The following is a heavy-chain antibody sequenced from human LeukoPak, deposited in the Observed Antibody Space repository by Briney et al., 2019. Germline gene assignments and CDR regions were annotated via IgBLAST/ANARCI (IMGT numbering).Heavy chain of an antibody. V-gene: IGHV3-21*06. D-gene: IGHD2-15*01. CDR3: AAEVGYCSGGSCYDGGPSYFGMNV. J-gene: IGHJ6*02. CDR1: GFTFSSYS. Sequence: GGSLRLSCAASGFTFSSYSMNWVRQAPGKGLEWVSSISSSSSYIYYADSVKGRFTISRDNSKNTVYLQMNSLRAEDTAVYYCAAEVGYCSGGSCYDGGPSYFGMNVWGQGTTVTVSS. CDR2: ISSSSSYI.